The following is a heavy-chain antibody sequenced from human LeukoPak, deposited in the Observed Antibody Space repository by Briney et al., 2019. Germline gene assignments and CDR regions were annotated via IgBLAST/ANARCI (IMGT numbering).Heavy chain of an antibody. CDR3: ATCSGGSCYD. V-gene: IGHV4-59*01. Sequence: PSETLSLTCTVSGGSISSYYWTWIRQPPGKGLEWIGSIFYSGSTNYKTSLKSRVTISLQMSKNQFSLKLTSVTAADTAIYYCATCSGGSCYDWGQGTLVTVSS. D-gene: IGHD2-15*01. CDR1: GGSISSYY. J-gene: IGHJ4*02. CDR2: IFYSGST.